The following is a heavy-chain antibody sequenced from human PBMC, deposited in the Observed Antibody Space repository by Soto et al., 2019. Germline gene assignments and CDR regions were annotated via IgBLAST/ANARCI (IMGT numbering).Heavy chain of an antibody. Sequence: ASVKVSCKASGYTFTSYGISWVRQAPGQGLEWMGWISAYNGNTNYAQKLQGRVTMTTDTSTSTAYMELRSLRSDDTAVYYCARDIAVAGNGYGMDVWGQGNTVTVSS. J-gene: IGHJ6*02. CDR1: GYTFTSYG. CDR3: ARDIAVAGNGYGMDV. D-gene: IGHD6-19*01. CDR2: ISAYNGNT. V-gene: IGHV1-18*04.